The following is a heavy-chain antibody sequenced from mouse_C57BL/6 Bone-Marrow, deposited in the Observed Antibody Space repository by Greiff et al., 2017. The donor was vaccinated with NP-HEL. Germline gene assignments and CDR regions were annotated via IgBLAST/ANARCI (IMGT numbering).Heavy chain of an antibody. J-gene: IGHJ2*01. CDR3: ARKYYDYLFDY. Sequence: VQLQQSGAELVKPGASVKMSCKASGYTFTTYPIEWMKQNPGQSLEWIGNFHPYNDDTKYNDQFKGKATLPVDKSSSTAYLELSRLPSDDSAVYYCARKYYDYLFDYWGQGTTLTVSS. CDR1: GYTFTTYP. CDR2: FHPYNDDT. V-gene: IGHV1-47*01. D-gene: IGHD2-4*01.